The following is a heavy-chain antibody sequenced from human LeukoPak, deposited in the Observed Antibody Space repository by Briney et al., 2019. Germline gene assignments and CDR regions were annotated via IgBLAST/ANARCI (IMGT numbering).Heavy chain of an antibody. CDR3: ARGTVTMVDY. Sequence: GGSLRLSCAASGFTFSTYAMHWVRQTPGKGLEYVSAISTNGGGTYYANSVKGRFTISRDNSKNTLYLQMGSLRAEDMAVYYCARGTVTMVDYWGQGTLVTVSS. J-gene: IGHJ4*02. CDR1: GFTFSTYA. V-gene: IGHV3-64*01. D-gene: IGHD3-10*01. CDR2: ISTNGGGT.